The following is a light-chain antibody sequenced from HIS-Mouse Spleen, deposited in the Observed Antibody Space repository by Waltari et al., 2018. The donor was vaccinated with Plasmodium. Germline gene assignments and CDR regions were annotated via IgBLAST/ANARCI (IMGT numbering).Light chain of an antibody. CDR2: GAS. CDR1: QSVSSN. V-gene: IGKV3-15*01. CDR3: HQYNNWPT. Sequence: EIVMTQSPATLSVSPGERATLSCRASQSVSSNLAWHQQKPGQAPRLLIYGASTRATGIPARFSGSGSGTEFTLTISSMQSEDFAVYYCHQYNNWPTFGQGTRLEIK. J-gene: IGKJ5*01.